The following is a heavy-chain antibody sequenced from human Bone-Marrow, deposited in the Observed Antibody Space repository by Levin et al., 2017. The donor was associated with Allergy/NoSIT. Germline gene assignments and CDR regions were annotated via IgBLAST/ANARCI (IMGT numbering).Heavy chain of an antibody. CDR3: ATEGGSCTTTSCYGATFEI. Sequence: PGGSLRLSCAASGFTVSRKYMSWVRQAPGKGLEWVSIIYSGGGTYYADSVKGTFTISRDNSKNTLYLQMNNLRAEDTAVYYCATEGGSCTTTSCYGATFEIWGQGTVVTVSS. J-gene: IGHJ3*02. CDR2: IYSGGGT. D-gene: IGHD2-2*03. V-gene: IGHV3-66*01. CDR1: GFTVSRKY.